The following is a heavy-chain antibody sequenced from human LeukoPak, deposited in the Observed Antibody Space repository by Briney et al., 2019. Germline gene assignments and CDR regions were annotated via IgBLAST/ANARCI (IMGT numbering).Heavy chain of an antibody. V-gene: IGHV4-59*08. CDR2: IYYSGST. CDR3: ARLSTTVTTADY. J-gene: IGHJ4*02. Sequence: PSETLSLTCTVSAAPITSYYWSWIRQPPGKGLEWIGYIYYSGSTNYNPSLKSRVAISVDTSKNQFSLTLSSVTAADTAVYYCARLSTTVTTADYWGQGTLVTVSS. D-gene: IGHD4-17*01. CDR1: AAPITSYY.